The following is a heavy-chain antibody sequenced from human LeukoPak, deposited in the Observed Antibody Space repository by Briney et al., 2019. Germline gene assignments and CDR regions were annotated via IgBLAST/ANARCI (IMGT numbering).Heavy chain of an antibody. V-gene: IGHV1-69*04. Sequence: SVKVSCKASGDNFSSYVITWVRQAPGQGLEWMGRIIPTFDVANFAQIFKGRVTITADKSTNTAHLELSSLRSEDTAVYYCARDRDGFNGGAFDIWGQGTVVTVSS. CDR1: GDNFSSYV. CDR3: ARDRDGFNGGAFDI. J-gene: IGHJ3*02. D-gene: IGHD5-24*01. CDR2: IIPTFDVA.